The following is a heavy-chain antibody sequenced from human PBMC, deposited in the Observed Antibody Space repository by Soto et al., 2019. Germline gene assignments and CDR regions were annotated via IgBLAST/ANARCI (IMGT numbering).Heavy chain of an antibody. CDR3: TYFESIAAREPIDY. Sequence: EVQLVESGGGLVQPGGSLKLSCAASGFTFSGSAMHWVRQASGKGLEWVGRIRSKANSYATAYAASVKGRFTISRDDSKNTAYLQMNSLKTEDTAVYYCTYFESIAAREPIDYWGQGTLVTVSS. CDR2: IRSKANSYAT. V-gene: IGHV3-73*02. CDR1: GFTFSGSA. J-gene: IGHJ4*02. D-gene: IGHD6-6*01.